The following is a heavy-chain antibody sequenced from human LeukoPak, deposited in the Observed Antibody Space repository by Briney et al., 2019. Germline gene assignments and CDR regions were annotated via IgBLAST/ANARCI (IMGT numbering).Heavy chain of an antibody. CDR3: ARGITAMVTGRCDY. V-gene: IGHV1-69*01. D-gene: IGHD5-18*01. Sequence: ASVKVSCKASGGTFSSYAISWVRQAPGQGLEWMGGIIPIFGTANYAQKFQGRVTITADESTSTAYMELSSLRSEDTAVYYCARGITAMVTGRCDYWGQGTLVTVSS. CDR2: IIPIFGTA. CDR1: GGTFSSYA. J-gene: IGHJ4*02.